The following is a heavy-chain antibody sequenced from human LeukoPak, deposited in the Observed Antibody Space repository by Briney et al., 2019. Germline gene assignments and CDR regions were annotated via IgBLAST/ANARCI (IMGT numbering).Heavy chain of an antibody. J-gene: IGHJ3*02. V-gene: IGHV4-30-4*01. D-gene: IGHD3-22*01. CDR2: IYYSGST. Sequence: SETLSLTCTVSGGSISSGDYYWSWIRQPPGKGLEWIGYIYYSGSTYYNPSLKSRVTISVDTSKNQFSLKLSSVTAADTAVYYCARGGDYYYDSSGYYHDAFDIWGQGTMVTVSS. CDR3: ARGGDYYYDSSGYYHDAFDI. CDR1: GGSISSGDYY.